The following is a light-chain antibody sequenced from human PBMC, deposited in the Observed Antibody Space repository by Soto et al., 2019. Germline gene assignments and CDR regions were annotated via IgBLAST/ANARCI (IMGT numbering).Light chain of an antibody. V-gene: IGKV3-15*01. J-gene: IGKJ4*01. CDR3: QHYNNWPPLT. CDR2: GAS. Sequence: EIVMTQSPATLSVSPGERATLSCRASQSVSSNLAWYQQKPGQAPRLLIYGASTRATGIPARFSGSGSGTECTLTVSSLQSEDFAVYYCQHYNNWPPLTFGGGTKVEI. CDR1: QSVSSN.